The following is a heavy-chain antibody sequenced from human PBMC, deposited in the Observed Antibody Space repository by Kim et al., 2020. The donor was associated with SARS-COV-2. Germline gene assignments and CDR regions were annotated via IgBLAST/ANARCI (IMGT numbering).Heavy chain of an antibody. CDR3: ASSSSLRDGMDV. Sequence: ASVKVSCKASGYTFTGYYMHWVRQAPGQGLEWMGRINPNSGGTNYAQKFQGRVTMTRDTSISTAYMELSRLRSDDTAVYYCASSSSLRDGMDVWGQGTTVTVSS. V-gene: IGHV1-2*06. J-gene: IGHJ6*02. CDR2: INPNSGGT. CDR1: GYTFTGYY. D-gene: IGHD6-6*01.